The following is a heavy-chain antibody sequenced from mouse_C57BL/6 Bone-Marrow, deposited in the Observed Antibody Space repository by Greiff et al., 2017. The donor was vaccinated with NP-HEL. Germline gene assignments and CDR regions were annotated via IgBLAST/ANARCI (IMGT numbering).Heavy chain of an antibody. CDR2: IDPNSGGT. D-gene: IGHD1-1*01. V-gene: IGHV1-72*01. CDR3: SRYYYGSSSFAY. J-gene: IGHJ2*01. Sequence: QVQLQQPGAELVKPGASVKLSCKASGYTFTSYLMHWVKQRPGRGLEWIGRIDPNSGGTKYNEKFKSKATLTVDKSSSTAYMMINSLTSEESAVYYCSRYYYGSSSFAYWGQGTTLTVSS. CDR1: GYTFTSYL.